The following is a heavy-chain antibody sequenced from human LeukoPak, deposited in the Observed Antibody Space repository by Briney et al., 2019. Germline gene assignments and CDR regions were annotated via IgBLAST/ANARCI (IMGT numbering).Heavy chain of an antibody. Sequence: GGSLRLSCVASGFTFSDYSMNWVRQAPGKGLEWVSSISRSSTYIYYAESVKGRYTISRDNAKNSLYLQTNSLRAEDTAVYYCARDGHYGSGSYVDYWGQGTLVTVSS. J-gene: IGHJ4*02. V-gene: IGHV3-21*01. D-gene: IGHD3-10*01. CDR3: ARDGHYGSGSYVDY. CDR2: ISRSSTYI. CDR1: GFTFSDYS.